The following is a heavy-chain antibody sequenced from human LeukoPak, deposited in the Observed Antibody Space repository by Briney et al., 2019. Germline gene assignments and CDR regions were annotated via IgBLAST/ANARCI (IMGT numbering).Heavy chain of an antibody. CDR1: GGSIRSSYYY. J-gene: IGHJ4*02. V-gene: IGHV4-39*07. CDR3: AYDFWSGYISY. D-gene: IGHD3-3*01. CDR2: IYDSGST. Sequence: SETLSFTCTVSGGSIRSSYYYWGWIRQPPGKGLEWIGSIYDSGSTKYNPSLKSRATISVDTSKNQFSLKLSSVTAADTAVYYCAYDFWSGYISYWGQGTLVTVSS.